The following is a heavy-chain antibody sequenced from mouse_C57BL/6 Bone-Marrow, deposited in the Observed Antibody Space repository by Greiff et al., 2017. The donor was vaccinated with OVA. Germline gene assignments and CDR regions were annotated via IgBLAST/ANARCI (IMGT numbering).Heavy chain of an antibody. CDR1: GYTFTSYW. J-gene: IGHJ3*01. V-gene: IGHV1-50*01. Sequence: QVQLQQSGAELVKPGASVKLSCKASGYTFTSYWMQWVKQRPGQGLEWIGEIDPSDSYTNYNQKFKGKATLTVDTSSSTAYMQLNSLTSEDSAVYYGARAVFAYGAKGLWSLSLQ. CDR3: ARAVFAY. CDR2: IDPSDSYT.